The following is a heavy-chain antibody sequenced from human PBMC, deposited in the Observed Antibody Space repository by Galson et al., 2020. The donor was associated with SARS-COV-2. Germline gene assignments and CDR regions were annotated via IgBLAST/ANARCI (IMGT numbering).Heavy chain of an antibody. J-gene: IGHJ6*03. CDR2: INPNSGGT. Sequence: ASVKVSCKASGYTFTGYYMHWVRQAPGQGLEWMGWINPNSGGTNYAQKFQGWVTMTRDTSISTAYMELSRLRSDDTAVYYCARGDYVVVPAAIRPRYYYYYYMDVWGKGTTVTVSS. CDR3: ARGDYVVVPAAIRPRYYYYYYMDV. CDR1: GYTFTGYY. D-gene: IGHD2-2*02. V-gene: IGHV1-2*04.